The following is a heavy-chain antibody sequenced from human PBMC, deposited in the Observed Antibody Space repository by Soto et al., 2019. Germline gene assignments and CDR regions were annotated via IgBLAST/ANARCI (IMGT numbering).Heavy chain of an antibody. J-gene: IGHJ5*02. Sequence: GGSLRLSCAASGFTFSSYAMSWVRQAPGKGLEWVSAISGSGGSTYYADSVKGRFTISRDNSKNTLYLQMNSLRAEDTAVYYCATQGRDSWKGNWFDPWGQGTLVTVSS. V-gene: IGHV3-23*01. CDR2: ISGSGGST. CDR3: ATQGRDSWKGNWFDP. D-gene: IGHD1-1*01. CDR1: GFTFSSYA.